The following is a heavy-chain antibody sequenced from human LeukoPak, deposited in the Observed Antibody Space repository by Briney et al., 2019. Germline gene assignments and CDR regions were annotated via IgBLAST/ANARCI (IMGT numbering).Heavy chain of an antibody. CDR3: AKDLRVDGVWDIEF. V-gene: IGHV3-23*03. Sequence: GGSLRLSCAASGFTFSTYSMTWVRQAPGKGLEWVSGIYGDATGKFYADSVKGRFTISRDNSKNILFLHMDSLRVEDTALYYCAKDLRVDGVWDIEFWGQGTQVTVSS. J-gene: IGHJ4*02. CDR2: IYGDATGK. D-gene: IGHD3-3*01. CDR1: GFTFSTYS.